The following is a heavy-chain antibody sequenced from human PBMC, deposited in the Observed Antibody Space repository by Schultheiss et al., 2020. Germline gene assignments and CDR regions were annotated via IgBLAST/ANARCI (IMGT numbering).Heavy chain of an antibody. D-gene: IGHD2-2*01. V-gene: IGHV3-21*01. CDR1: GITFSSYS. Sequence: GESLKISCAASGITFSSYSMNWVRQAPGKGLEWVSSISSSSSYIYYADSVKGRFTISRDNAKNSLYLQMNSLRAEDTAVYYCARDYCSSTSCYYYYGMDVWGQGTTVTVSS. CDR3: ARDYCSSTSCYYYYGMDV. CDR2: ISSSSSYI. J-gene: IGHJ6*02.